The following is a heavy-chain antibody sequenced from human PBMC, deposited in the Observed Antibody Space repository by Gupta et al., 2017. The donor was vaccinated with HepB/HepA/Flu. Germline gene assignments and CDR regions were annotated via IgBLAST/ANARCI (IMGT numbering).Heavy chain of an antibody. CDR2: IYYSGST. J-gene: IGHJ6*03. CDR3: ARSTRGYCSSTSCYPSALYYYYYYMDV. CDR1: GGSVSSGSYY. D-gene: IGHD2-2*01. V-gene: IGHV4-61*01. Sequence: QVQLQESGPGLVKPSETLSLTCTVSGGSVSSGSYYWSWIRQPPGKGLEWIGYIYYSGSTNYNPSLKSRVTISVDTSKNQFSLKLSSVTAADTAVYYCARSTRGYCSSTSCYPSALYYYYYYMDVWGKGTTVTVYS.